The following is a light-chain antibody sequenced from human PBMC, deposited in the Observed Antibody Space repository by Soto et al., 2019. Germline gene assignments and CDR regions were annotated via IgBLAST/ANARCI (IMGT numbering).Light chain of an antibody. V-gene: IGLV4-69*01. CDR3: HTWGTGIVV. CDR2: LNSDGSH. J-gene: IGLJ2*01. Sequence: QLVLTQSPSASASLGASVKLTCTLSSGHSSYAIAWHQQQPEKGPRYLMKLNSDGSHSKGDGIPDRFSGSGSGAERYLTISSLQSEDEADYYSHTWGTGIVVFGGGTKLTVL. CDR1: SGHSSYA.